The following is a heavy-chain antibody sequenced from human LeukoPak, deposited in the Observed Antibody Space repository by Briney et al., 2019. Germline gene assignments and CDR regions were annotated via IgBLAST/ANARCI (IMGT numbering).Heavy chain of an antibody. CDR2: ISYDGSNK. CDR1: GFTFSSYG. D-gene: IGHD1-26*01. CDR3: AKDMYHSRGSYLDY. V-gene: IGHV3-30*18. J-gene: IGHJ4*02. Sequence: GGSLRLSCAASGFTFSSYGMHWVRQAPGKGLEWVAVISYDGSNKYYADSVKGRFTISRDNSKNTLYLQMNSLRAEDTAVYYCAKDMYHSRGSYLDYWGQGTLATVSS.